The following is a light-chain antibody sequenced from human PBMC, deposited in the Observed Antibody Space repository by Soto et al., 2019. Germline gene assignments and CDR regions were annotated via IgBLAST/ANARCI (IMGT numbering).Light chain of an antibody. V-gene: IGLV1-40*01. CDR1: NSNIGAGYD. CDR2: GNS. CDR3: QSYGERLSGSV. Sequence: QSVLTQPPSVSGAPGQRVTISCTGSNSNIGAGYDVHWYQQLPGTAPKLLIYGNSNRPSGVPDRFSGSKSGTSASLTITGLQPEDEADYYCQSYGERLSGSVFGTGTKVTXL. J-gene: IGLJ1*01.